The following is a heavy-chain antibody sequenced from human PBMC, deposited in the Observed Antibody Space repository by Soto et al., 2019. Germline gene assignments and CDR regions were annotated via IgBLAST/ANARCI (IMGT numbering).Heavy chain of an antibody. D-gene: IGHD1-1*01. Sequence: GGSLRLSCAASGFTFSMYWMHWVRQVPGKGPEWVSRINDDGSSTNYADSVKGRFTISKDNAKNTLYLQMNDLRAEDTAVYYCTRGPRSTSTGTGAFWGQGTLVTVSS. V-gene: IGHV3-74*01. J-gene: IGHJ4*02. CDR1: GFTFSMYW. CDR2: INDDGSST. CDR3: TRGPRSTSTGTGAF.